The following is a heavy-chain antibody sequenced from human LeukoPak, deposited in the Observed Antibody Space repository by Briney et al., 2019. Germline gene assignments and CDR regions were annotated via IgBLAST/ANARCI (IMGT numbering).Heavy chain of an antibody. J-gene: IGHJ6*03. CDR1: GGSFSGYY. D-gene: IGHD5-12*01. CDR2: INHSGST. Sequence: SETLSLTCAVYGGSFSGYYWSWIRQPPGKGLEWIGEINHSGSTNYNPSLKSRVTISVDTSKNQFSLKLSSVTAADTAVYYCARQTPATYRGYDYYYYYMDVWGKGTTVTISS. V-gene: IGHV4-34*01. CDR3: ARQTPATYRGYDYYYYYMDV.